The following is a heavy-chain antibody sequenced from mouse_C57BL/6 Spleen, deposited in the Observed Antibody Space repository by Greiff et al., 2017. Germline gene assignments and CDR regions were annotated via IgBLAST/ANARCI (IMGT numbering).Heavy chain of an antibody. V-gene: IGHV1-15*01. Sequence: VQLQQSGAELVRPGASVTLSCKASGYTFTDYEMHWVKQTPVHGLEWIGAIDPETGGTAYNQKFKGKAILTADKSSSTAYMELRSLTSEDSAVYYCTKGYYYFDYWGQGTTLTVSS. CDR1: GYTFTDYE. CDR2: IDPETGGT. J-gene: IGHJ2*01. D-gene: IGHD2-14*01. CDR3: TKGYYYFDY.